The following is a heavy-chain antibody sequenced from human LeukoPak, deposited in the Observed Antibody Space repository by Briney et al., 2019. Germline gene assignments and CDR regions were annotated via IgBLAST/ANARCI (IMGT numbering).Heavy chain of an antibody. CDR3: ARGPGNYDFWSGYRSYYFDS. CDR2: INQRGGT. J-gene: IGHJ4*02. CDR1: GGSLSGFC. D-gene: IGHD3-3*01. Sequence: SETLSLTSAVYGGSLSGFCRGWDRQPHGEGREWIGGINQRGGTNYNSSLKSRVTISVDTSKNHFSLTLNSLTAADTAVYYCARGPGNYDFWSGYRSYYFDSWGQGALVTVSS. V-gene: IGHV4-34*01.